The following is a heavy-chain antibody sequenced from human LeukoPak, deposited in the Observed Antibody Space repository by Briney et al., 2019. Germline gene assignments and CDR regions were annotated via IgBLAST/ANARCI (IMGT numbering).Heavy chain of an antibody. D-gene: IGHD6-13*01. Sequence: GGSLRLSCAASGFTFSSYSMNWVRQAPGKGLEWVSSISSSSSYIYYADSVKGRFTISRDNAKNSLYLQMNSLRAEDTAVYYCARDGGSWYVAYWGQGTLVTVSS. J-gene: IGHJ4*02. CDR1: GFTFSSYS. V-gene: IGHV3-21*01. CDR2: ISSSSSYI. CDR3: ARDGGSWYVAY.